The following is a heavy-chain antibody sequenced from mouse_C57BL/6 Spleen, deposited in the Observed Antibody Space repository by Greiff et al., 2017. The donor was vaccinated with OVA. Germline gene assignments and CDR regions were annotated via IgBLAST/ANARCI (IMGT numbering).Heavy chain of an antibody. V-gene: IGHV1-18*01. D-gene: IGHD2-1*01. Sequence: EVQLQESGPELVKPGASVKIPCKASGYTFTDYNMDWVKQSHGKSLEWIGDINPNNGGTIYNQKFKGKATLTVDKSSSTAYMELRSLTSEDTAVYYCARGDGNYFYWYFDVWGTGTTVTVSS. CDR2: INPNNGGT. CDR1: GYTFTDYN. CDR3: ARGDGNYFYWYFDV. J-gene: IGHJ1*03.